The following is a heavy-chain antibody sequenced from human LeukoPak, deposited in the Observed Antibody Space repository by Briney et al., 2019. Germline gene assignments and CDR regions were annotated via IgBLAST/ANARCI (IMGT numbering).Heavy chain of an antibody. Sequence: GGSLRLSCAASGFTFSNYSMNWVRQAPGKGLEWVSSISSSSSYIYYADSVKGRFTISRDNAKNSLYLQMNSLRAEDTAVYYCARDTTVLLWFGELLHYGMDVWGQGTTVTVSS. CDR1: GFTFSNYS. J-gene: IGHJ6*02. D-gene: IGHD3-10*01. CDR2: ISSSSSYI. V-gene: IGHV3-21*01. CDR3: ARDTTVLLWFGELLHYGMDV.